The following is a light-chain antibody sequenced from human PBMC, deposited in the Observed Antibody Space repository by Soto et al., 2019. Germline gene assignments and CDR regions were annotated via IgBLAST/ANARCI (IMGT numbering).Light chain of an antibody. J-gene: IGLJ2*01. CDR2: EVS. Sequence: QSVLTQPPSASGSPGQSVTISCTGTSSDVGGYNYVSWYQHHPGKAPKLMIYEVSKRPSGVPDRFSGSKSGNTASLTVSGLQAEDEADYYCSSYADTNIRVFGGGTKVTVL. CDR1: SSDVGGYNY. V-gene: IGLV2-8*01. CDR3: SSYADTNIRV.